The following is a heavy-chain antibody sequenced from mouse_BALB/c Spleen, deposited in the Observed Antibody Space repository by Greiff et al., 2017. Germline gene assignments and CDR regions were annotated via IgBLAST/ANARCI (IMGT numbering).Heavy chain of an antibody. CDR1: GYTFSSYW. CDR3: ARAMITTGVLLMDY. CDR2: ILPGSGST. D-gene: IGHD2-4*01. Sequence: VQLQQSGAELMKPGASVKISCKATGYTFSSYWIEWVKQRPGHGLEWIGEILPGSGSTNYNEKFKGKATFTADTSSNTAYMQLSSLTSEDSAVYYCARAMITTGVLLMDYWGQGTSVTVSS. J-gene: IGHJ4*01. V-gene: IGHV1-9*01.